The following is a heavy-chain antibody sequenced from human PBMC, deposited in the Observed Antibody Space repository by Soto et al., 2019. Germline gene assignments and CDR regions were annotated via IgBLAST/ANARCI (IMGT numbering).Heavy chain of an antibody. D-gene: IGHD2-15*01. CDR3: ARDRRCSGGSCFDY. J-gene: IGHJ4*02. V-gene: IGHV3-21*01. Sequence: EVQLVESGGGLVKPGGSLRLSCAASGFTFSSYSMNWVRQAPGKGLEWVSSISSSSSYIYYADSVKGRFTISRDNANNSLSLHMHSLRAEDTDVSYCARDRRCSGGSCFDYWGQGTLVTVSS. CDR1: GFTFSSYS. CDR2: ISSSSSYI.